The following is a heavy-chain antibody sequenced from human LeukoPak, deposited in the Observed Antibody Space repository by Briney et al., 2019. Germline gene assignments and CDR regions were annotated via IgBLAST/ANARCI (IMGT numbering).Heavy chain of an antibody. J-gene: IGHJ5*02. CDR2: ISFDGSNK. CDR1: EFTFSRHA. Sequence: GGSLRLSCAASEFTFSRHAMHWVRQAPGKGLEWVAVISFDGSNKFYGDSVKGRFTISRDNSKNTLYLEMNSLRVEDTAVYYCARASLVAAVQTFDPWGQGTLVTVSS. D-gene: IGHD3-9*01. CDR3: ARASLVAAVQTFDP. V-gene: IGHV3-30*04.